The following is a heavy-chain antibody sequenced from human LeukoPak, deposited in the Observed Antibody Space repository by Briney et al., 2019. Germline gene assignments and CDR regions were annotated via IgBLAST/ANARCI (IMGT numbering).Heavy chain of an antibody. CDR1: GGSFSGYY. V-gene: IGHV4-34*01. CDR3: ARASHKYDFWSGYYYNWFDP. J-gene: IGHJ5*02. CDR2: INHSGST. Sequence: SETLSLTCAVYGGSFSGYYWSWIRQHPVKGLEWIGEINHSGSTNYNPSLKSRVTISVDTSKNQFSLKLSSVTAADTAVYYCARASHKYDFWSGYYYNWFDPRGQGTLVTVSS. D-gene: IGHD3-3*01.